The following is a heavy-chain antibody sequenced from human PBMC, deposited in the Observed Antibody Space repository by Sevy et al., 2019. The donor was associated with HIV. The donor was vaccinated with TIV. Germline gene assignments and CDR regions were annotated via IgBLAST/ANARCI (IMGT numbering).Heavy chain of an antibody. J-gene: IGHJ6*02. CDR2: ISGSGGST. CDR3: AKWAYNHSLDYDFWSGYYTGIWGLGYYYYYGMDV. CDR1: GFTFSSYA. D-gene: IGHD3-3*01. V-gene: IGHV3-23*01. Sequence: GGSLRLSCAASGFTFSSYAMSWVRQAPGKGLEWVSAISGSGGSTYYADSVKGRFTISRDNSKNTLYLQMNSLRAEDTAVYYXAKWAYNHSLDYDFWSGYYTGIWGLGYYYYYGMDVWGQGTTVTVSS.